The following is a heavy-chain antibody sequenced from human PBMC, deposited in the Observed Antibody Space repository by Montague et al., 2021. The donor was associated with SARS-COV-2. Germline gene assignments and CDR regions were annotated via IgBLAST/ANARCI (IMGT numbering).Heavy chain of an antibody. CDR3: ARHLLYGGYHYWDY. Sequence: SETLSLTCTVSGGSISSSSYYWGWIRQPPGKGLEWIGSIYYSGSTYYNPSLKGRVTIPVDTSKNQFSLKLSSVTAADTAVYYCARHLLYGGYHYWDYWGQGTLVTVSS. J-gene: IGHJ4*02. V-gene: IGHV4-39*01. CDR1: GGSISSSSYY. D-gene: IGHD5-12*01. CDR2: IYYSGST.